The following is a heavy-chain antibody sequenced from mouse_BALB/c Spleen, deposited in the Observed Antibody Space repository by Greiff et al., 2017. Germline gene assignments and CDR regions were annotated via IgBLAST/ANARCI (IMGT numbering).Heavy chain of an antibody. CDR3: TRGGRYDLFAMDY. CDR2: IRLKSNNYAT. D-gene: IGHD2-14*01. V-gene: IGHV6-6*02. CDR1: GFTFSNYW. J-gene: IGHJ4*01. Sequence: EVQRVESGGGLVQPGGSMKLSCVASGFTFSNYWMNWVRQSPEKGLEWVAEIRLKSNNYATHYAESVKGRFTISRDDSKSSVYLQMNNLRAEDTGIYYCTRGGRYDLFAMDYWGQGTSVTVSS.